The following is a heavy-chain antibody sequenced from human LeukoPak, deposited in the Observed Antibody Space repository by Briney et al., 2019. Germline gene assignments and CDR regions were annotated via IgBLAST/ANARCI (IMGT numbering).Heavy chain of an antibody. CDR1: GFTFDDYA. CDR2: ISWNSGSI. V-gene: IGHV3-9*01. Sequence: GRSLRLSCAASGFTFDDYAMHSVRQAPGKGLEWVSGISWNSGSIGYADSVKGRFTISRDNAKNSLYLQMNSLRAEDTALYYCAKDTGYSYGPNIDYWGQGTLVTVSS. D-gene: IGHD5-18*01. J-gene: IGHJ4*02. CDR3: AKDTGYSYGPNIDY.